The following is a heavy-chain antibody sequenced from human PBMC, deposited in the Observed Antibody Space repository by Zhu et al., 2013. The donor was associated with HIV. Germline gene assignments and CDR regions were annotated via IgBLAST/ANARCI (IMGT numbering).Heavy chain of an antibody. CDR2: MNPNSGNT. Sequence: QVQLVQSGAEVKKPGASVKVSCKASGYTFTSYDINWVRQATGQGLEWMGWMNPNSGNTGYAQKFQGRVTMTRNTSISTAYMELSSLRSEDTAVYYCAETAXNNEPQVAGTLVSFDIVGPRDKWSPSL. V-gene: IGHV1-8*01. D-gene: IGHD6-19*01. CDR1: GYTFTSYD. J-gene: IGHJ3*02. CDR3: AETAXNNEPQVAGTLVSFDI.